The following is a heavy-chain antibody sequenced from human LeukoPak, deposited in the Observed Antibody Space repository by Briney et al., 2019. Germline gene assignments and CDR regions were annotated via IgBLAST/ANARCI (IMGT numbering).Heavy chain of an antibody. J-gene: IGHJ4*02. CDR1: GGSFSGYY. Sequence: ASETLSLTCAVYGGSFSGYYWSWIRQPPGKGLEWIGEINHSGSTNYNPSLKSRVTISVDTSKNQFSLKLSSVTAADTAVYYCAAYYYDSSGDYVREYYFDYWGQGTLVTVSS. D-gene: IGHD3-22*01. CDR3: AAYYYDSSGDYVREYYFDY. V-gene: IGHV4-34*01. CDR2: INHSGST.